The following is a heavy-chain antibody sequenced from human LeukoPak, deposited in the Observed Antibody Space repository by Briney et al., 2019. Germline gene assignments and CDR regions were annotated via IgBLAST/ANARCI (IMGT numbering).Heavy chain of an antibody. V-gene: IGHV3-66*01. Sequence: GGSLRLSCAASGFTFSSYAMSWVRQAPGKGLEWVSVIYSGGSTYYADSVKGRFTISRDNSKNTLYLQMNSLRAEDTAVYYCARDRRITMVRGVYFDWGQGTLVTVSS. CDR2: IYSGGST. CDR1: GFTFSSYA. D-gene: IGHD3-10*01. CDR3: ARDRRITMVRGVYFD. J-gene: IGHJ4*02.